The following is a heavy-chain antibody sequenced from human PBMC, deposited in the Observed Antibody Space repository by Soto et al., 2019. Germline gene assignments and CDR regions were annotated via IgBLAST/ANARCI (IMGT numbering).Heavy chain of an antibody. CDR3: ARQGVYTQYNWNDFGY. V-gene: IGHV5-10-1*01. CDR1: GYRFNDYW. Sequence: GESLKISCQGSGYRFNDYWISWVRQMPGKGLEWMGRIDPSDSQIKYSPSFQGHITISSDKSISTAYLQWNSLKASDTAMYYCARQGVYTQYNWNDFGYWGQGTLVTVSS. CDR2: IDPSDSQI. J-gene: IGHJ4*02. D-gene: IGHD1-20*01.